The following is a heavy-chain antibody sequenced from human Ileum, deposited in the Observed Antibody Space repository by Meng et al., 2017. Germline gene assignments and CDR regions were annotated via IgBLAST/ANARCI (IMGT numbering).Heavy chain of an antibody. V-gene: IGHV3-23*01. J-gene: IGHJ4*02. CDR2: VSHSGANK. Sequence: GGSLRLSCAASGFSFSNYAMNWVRQRPGKGLEWVSIVSHSGANKFYADSVKGRLTIARDNSKNLMYLEMDSLRPENTAVYYCAKRECSGSGRRGGFDAWGQGTLVTVSS. CDR3: AKRECSGSGRRGGFDA. CDR1: GFSFSNYA. D-gene: IGHD2-15*01.